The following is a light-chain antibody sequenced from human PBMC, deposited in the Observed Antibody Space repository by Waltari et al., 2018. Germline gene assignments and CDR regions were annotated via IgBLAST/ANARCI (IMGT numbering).Light chain of an antibody. J-gene: IGLJ2*01. CDR3: SSYGGSDNLV. Sequence: QSVLTQPPSASGSPGQSLTISCTGTSRAIGVHKYVSWYQQHPGKAPKFRIYEVNKRPPGVPERFPGSKSGNTASLTVSGLQAEDEADYFCSSYGGSDNLVFGGGTKLTVL. CDR1: SRAIGVHKY. CDR2: EVN. V-gene: IGLV2-8*01.